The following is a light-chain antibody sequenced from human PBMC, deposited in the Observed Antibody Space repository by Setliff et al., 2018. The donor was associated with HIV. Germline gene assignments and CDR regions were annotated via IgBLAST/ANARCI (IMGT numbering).Light chain of an antibody. CDR2: EVN. CDR1: TSDIGAFNF. CDR3: NSYRSRSTYV. V-gene: IGLV2-14*01. J-gene: IGLJ1*01. Sequence: QSALTQPASVSGPPGQSITISCTGTTSDIGAFNFVSWYQQHPGKAPKLIIYEVNYRSSGVSTRFSGSKSGNTASLTISGLQAEDEADYYCNSYRSRSTYVFGTGTKVTVL.